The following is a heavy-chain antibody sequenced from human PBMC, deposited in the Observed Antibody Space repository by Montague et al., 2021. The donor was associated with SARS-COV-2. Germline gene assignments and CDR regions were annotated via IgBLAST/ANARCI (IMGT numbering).Heavy chain of an antibody. V-gene: IGHV4-59*02. D-gene: IGHD1-14*01. CDR3: ARETITADAFDI. Sequence: SETLSLTCTVSGASVGSSDWGWIRQSPGKGLEWIGYFYSVGSTDYNPSLKSRATISIDTSKNQFSLKVRSVTAADTAVYYCARETITADAFDIWGQGTMVTVSS. CDR2: FYSVGST. CDR1: GASVGSSD. J-gene: IGHJ3*02.